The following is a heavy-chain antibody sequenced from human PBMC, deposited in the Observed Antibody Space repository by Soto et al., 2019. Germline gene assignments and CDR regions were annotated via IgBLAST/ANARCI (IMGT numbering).Heavy chain of an antibody. CDR1: GGSISSGGYY. V-gene: IGHV4-31*03. J-gene: IGHJ4*02. CDR2: IYYSGST. Sequence: SETLSLTCTVSGGSISSGGYYWSWIRQHPGKGLEWIGYIYYSGSTYYNPSLKSRVTISVDTSKNQFSLKLSSVTAADTAVYYCARGRPLITMIVAVYYIDFPGQGILVTVSS. D-gene: IGHD3-22*01. CDR3: ARGRPLITMIVAVYYIDF.